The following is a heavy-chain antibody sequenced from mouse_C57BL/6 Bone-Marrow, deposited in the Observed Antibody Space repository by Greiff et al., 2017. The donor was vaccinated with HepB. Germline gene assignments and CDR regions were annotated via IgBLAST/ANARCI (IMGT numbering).Heavy chain of an antibody. CDR2: INPNYGTT. D-gene: IGHD2-5*01. Sequence: VQLQQSGPELVKPGASVKISCKASGYSFTDYNMNWVKQSNGKSLEWIGVINPNYGTTSSNQKFKGKATLTVDQSSSTAYMQLNSLTSEDSAVYYCARPHETPYYSNYYAMDYWGQGTSVTVSS. CDR3: ARPHETPYYSNYYAMDY. CDR1: GYSFTDYN. J-gene: IGHJ4*01. V-gene: IGHV1-39*01.